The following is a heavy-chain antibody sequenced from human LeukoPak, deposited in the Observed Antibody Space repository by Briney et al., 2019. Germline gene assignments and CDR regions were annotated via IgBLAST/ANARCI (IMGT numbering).Heavy chain of an antibody. CDR3: ARGGSFELRYFDWLLSTRY. Sequence: ASVKVSCKASGYTFTSYAMSWVRQAPGQGLEWMGWINTNTGNPTYAQGFTGRFVFSLDTSVSTAYLQISSLKAEDTAVYYCARGGSFELRYFDWLLSTRYWGQGTLVTVSS. D-gene: IGHD3-9*01. V-gene: IGHV7-4-1*02. CDR1: GYTFTSYA. J-gene: IGHJ4*02. CDR2: INTNTGNP.